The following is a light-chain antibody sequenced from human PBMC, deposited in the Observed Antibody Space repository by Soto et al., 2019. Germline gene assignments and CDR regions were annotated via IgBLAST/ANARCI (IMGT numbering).Light chain of an antibody. V-gene: IGLV2-8*01. CDR1: KNDIGVYDF. Sequence: QSALTQPPSASGSPGQSVTISCTGTKNDIGVYDFVSGYQHHPGKAPRLIIYEVVQRPSAVPDRFSGSKSANTASLTVSGLQAADEADYFCKSYACINTYVFGSGTNATVL. CDR3: KSYACINTYV. J-gene: IGLJ1*01. CDR2: EVV.